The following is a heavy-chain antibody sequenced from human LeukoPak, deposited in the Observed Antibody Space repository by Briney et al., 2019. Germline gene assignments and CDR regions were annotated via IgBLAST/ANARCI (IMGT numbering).Heavy chain of an antibody. CDR1: GYSFTSYW. Sequence: GESLKISCKVSGYSFTSYWIAWVRQMPGKGLEWMGIIYPGDPDTRYSPSFQGHVTISANKSISTAYLQWSSLKASDTAMFYCGRHPAIGSSGSYYFDYWGQGTLVTVSS. V-gene: IGHV5-51*01. CDR3: GRHPAIGSSGSYYFDY. J-gene: IGHJ4*02. D-gene: IGHD1-26*01. CDR2: IYPGDPDT.